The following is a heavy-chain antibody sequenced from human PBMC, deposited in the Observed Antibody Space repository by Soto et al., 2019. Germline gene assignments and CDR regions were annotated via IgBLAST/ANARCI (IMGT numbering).Heavy chain of an antibody. D-gene: IGHD2-21*01. CDR1: GGTFSSSA. CDR2: IIPIFGTT. V-gene: IGHV1-69*13. J-gene: IGHJ4*02. CDR3: ATDVVRDTGVDY. Sequence: GASVKVSCKASGGTFSSSAFTWVRQAPGQGLEWMGGIIPIFGTTNYAQKFQGRLTITADESTSTAYMELSSLTSEDTPVYYCATDVVRDTGVDYWGQGTLVPVSS.